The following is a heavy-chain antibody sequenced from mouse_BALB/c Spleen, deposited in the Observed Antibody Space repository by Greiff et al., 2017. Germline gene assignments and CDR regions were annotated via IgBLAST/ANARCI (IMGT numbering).Heavy chain of an antibody. J-gene: IGHJ4*01. CDR3: TRYYGSSYVGGAMYY. V-gene: IGHV1-69*02. Sequence: QVQLQQPGAELVRPGASVKLSCKASGYTFTSYWINWVKQRPGQGLEWIGNIYPSDSYTNYNQKFKDKATLTVDKSSSTAYMQLSSPTSEDSAVYYCTRYYGSSYVGGAMYYWGQGTSVTVSS. D-gene: IGHD1-1*01. CDR2: IYPSDSYT. CDR1: GYTFTSYW.